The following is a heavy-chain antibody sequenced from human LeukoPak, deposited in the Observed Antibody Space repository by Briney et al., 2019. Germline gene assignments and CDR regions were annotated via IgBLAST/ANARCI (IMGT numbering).Heavy chain of an antibody. J-gene: IGHJ6*04. CDR3: ARSPNYYYYGMDV. CDR1: GGSVSSGSYY. CDR2: IYYSGST. V-gene: IGHV4-61*01. Sequence: SETLSLTCTVSGGSVSSGSYYWSWLRQPPGKGLEWIGYIYYSGSTNYNPSLKSRVTISVDTSKNQFSLKLSSVTAADTAVYYCARSPNYYYYGMDVWGKGTTVTVSS.